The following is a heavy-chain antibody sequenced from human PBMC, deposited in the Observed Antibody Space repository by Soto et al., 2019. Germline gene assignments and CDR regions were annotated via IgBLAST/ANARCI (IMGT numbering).Heavy chain of an antibody. J-gene: IGHJ6*02. CDR1: GFTFTSSA. CDR3: AADLILEWLPRGFYYYYGMDV. V-gene: IGHV1-58*01. D-gene: IGHD3-3*01. CDR2: IVVGSGNT. Sequence: QMQLVQSGPEVKKPGTSVKVSCKASGFTFTSSAVQWERQARGQRLEWIGWIVVGSGNTNYAQKFQERVTITRDMSTSTAYMELSSLRSEDTAVYYCAADLILEWLPRGFYYYYGMDVWGQGTTVTVSS.